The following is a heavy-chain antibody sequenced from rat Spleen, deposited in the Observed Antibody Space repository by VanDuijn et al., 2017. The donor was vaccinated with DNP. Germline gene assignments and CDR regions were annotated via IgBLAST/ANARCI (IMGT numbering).Heavy chain of an antibody. CDR3: ARSTDCGCNWDY. CDR2: INNAGNT. V-gene: IGHV3-3*01. J-gene: IGHJ2*01. CDR1: GDSVPSDYR. Sequence: EVLLPESGPALVKPSQSLSLTCSVTGDSVPSDYRWNWIRKFPGDKLEWMGVINNAGNTKYNPSLKSRISITRDTSKNQFFLQVNSITAEETATYYCARSTDCGCNWDYWGQGVMVPVSS. D-gene: IGHD1-9*01.